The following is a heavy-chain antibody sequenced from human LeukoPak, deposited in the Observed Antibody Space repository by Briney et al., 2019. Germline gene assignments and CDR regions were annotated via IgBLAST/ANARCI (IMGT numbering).Heavy chain of an antibody. CDR1: GGSISSGDYY. CDR2: IYYSGST. Sequence: SQTLSLTCPVSGGSISSGDYYWRWIRQPPGKGLEWIGYIYYSGSTYYNPSLKSRVTISVDTSKNQFSLKLSSVTAADTAVYYCARGGNDYCDYRWFDPWGQGTLVTVSS. V-gene: IGHV4-30-4*01. J-gene: IGHJ5*02. D-gene: IGHD4-17*01. CDR3: ARGGNDYCDYRWFDP.